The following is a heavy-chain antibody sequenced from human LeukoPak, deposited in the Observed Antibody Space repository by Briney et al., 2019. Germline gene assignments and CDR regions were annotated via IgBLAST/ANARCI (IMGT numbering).Heavy chain of an antibody. CDR3: ARVKKDIVVVPAAIGYYYYMDV. Sequence: PSQTLSLTCTVSGGSISSGSYYWSWIRQPAGKGLEWIGRIYTSGSTNYNPSLKSRVTISVDTSMNQFSLKLSSVTAADTAVYYCARVKKDIVVVPAAIGYYYYMDVWGKGTTVTVSS. J-gene: IGHJ6*03. V-gene: IGHV4-61*02. CDR1: GGSISSGSYY. CDR2: IYTSGST. D-gene: IGHD2-2*02.